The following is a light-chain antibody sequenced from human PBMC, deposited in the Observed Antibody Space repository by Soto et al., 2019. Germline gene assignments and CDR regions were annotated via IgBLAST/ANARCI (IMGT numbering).Light chain of an antibody. CDR3: SSYAGSNMVV. J-gene: IGLJ2*01. CDR2: EVS. V-gene: IGLV2-8*01. CDR1: SSDVGGYNY. Sequence: QSALTQPPSASGSPGQSVTISCTGTSSDVGGYNYVSWYQQHPGKAPKLMIYEVSKRPSGVPDRFSGSKSGNTASLTVSGLQDEDAADYYCSSYAGSNMVVFGGGTKLTVL.